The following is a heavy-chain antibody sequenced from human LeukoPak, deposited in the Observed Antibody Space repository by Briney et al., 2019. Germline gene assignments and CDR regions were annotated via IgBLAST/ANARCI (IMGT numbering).Heavy chain of an antibody. D-gene: IGHD3-10*01. V-gene: IGHV3-48*01. CDR2: ISSSSSTI. J-gene: IGHJ4*02. CDR3: ARVQYNYYGSGSYDY. CDR1: GFTFSSYS. Sequence: PTGGSLRLSCAASGFTFSSYSMNWVRQAPGKGLEWVSYISSSSSTIYYADSVKGRFTISRDNAKNSLYLQMNSLRAEDTAVYYCARVQYNYYGSGSYDYWGQGTLVTVSS.